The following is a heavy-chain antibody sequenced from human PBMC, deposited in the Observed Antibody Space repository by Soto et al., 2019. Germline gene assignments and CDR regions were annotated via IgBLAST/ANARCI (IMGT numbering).Heavy chain of an antibody. Sequence: GGSLRLSCAASGFTFSSYGMHWVRQAPGKGLEWVAVIWYDGSNKYYADSVKGRFTISRDNSKNTLYLQMNSLRAEDTAVYYCARALKLAAAGHGLDYWGQGTLVTVSS. J-gene: IGHJ4*02. CDR3: ARALKLAAAGHGLDY. CDR1: GFTFSSYG. V-gene: IGHV3-33*01. CDR2: IWYDGSNK. D-gene: IGHD6-13*01.